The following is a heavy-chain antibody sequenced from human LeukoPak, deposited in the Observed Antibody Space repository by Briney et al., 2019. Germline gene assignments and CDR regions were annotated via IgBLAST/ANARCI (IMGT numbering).Heavy chain of an antibody. D-gene: IGHD1-26*01. Sequence: PSETLSLTCAVYGGSFSGYYWSWIRQPAGKGLEWIGRIYTSGSTNYNPSLKSRVTMSVDTSKNQFSLKLSSVTAADTAVYYCARDRVGRKKKWELPRRHHYYYYYYMDVWGKGTTVTISS. CDR1: GGSFSGYY. J-gene: IGHJ6*03. CDR2: IYTSGST. V-gene: IGHV4-4*07. CDR3: ARDRVGRKKKWELPRRHHYYYYYYMDV.